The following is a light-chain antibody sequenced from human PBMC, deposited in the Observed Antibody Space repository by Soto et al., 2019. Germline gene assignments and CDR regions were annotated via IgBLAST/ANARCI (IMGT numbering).Light chain of an antibody. CDR3: SSYTSSSTLVV. CDR1: SIDVGGYNY. V-gene: IGLV2-14*03. CDR2: CVS. J-gene: IGLJ2*01. Sequence: QAVVTQPASVSGSPGQSITISCTGTSIDVGGYNYVSWYQQHPGKAPKLMIYCVSNRPSGVSNRFSGSKSGNTASLTISGLQADDEADYYCSSYTSSSTLVVFGGGTNLTVL.